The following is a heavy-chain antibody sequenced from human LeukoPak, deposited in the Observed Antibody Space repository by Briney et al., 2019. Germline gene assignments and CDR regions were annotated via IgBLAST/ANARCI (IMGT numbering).Heavy chain of an antibody. CDR2: FDPEDGET. Sequence: VSVKVSCKASGYTFTSYGISWVRQAPGQGLEWMGGFDPEDGETIYAQKFQGRVTMTEDTSTDTAYMELSSLRSEDAAVYYCATAIESTRGVGAFDIWGQGTMVTVSS. J-gene: IGHJ3*02. V-gene: IGHV1-24*01. CDR3: ATAIESTRGVGAFDI. D-gene: IGHD2-8*01. CDR1: GYTFTSYG.